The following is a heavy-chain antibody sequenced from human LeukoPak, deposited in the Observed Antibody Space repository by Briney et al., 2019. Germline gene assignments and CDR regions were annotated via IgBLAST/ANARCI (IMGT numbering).Heavy chain of an antibody. CDR3: AITYYYDSSGLFDY. CDR2: IYTSGST. CDR1: GGSISSYY. Sequence: SETLSLTCTVSGGSISSYYWSWIRQPAGKGLEWIGRIYTSGSTNYNPSLKSRVTMSVDTSKNQFSLKLSSVTAADTAVYYCAITYYYDSSGLFDYWGQGTLVTVSS. V-gene: IGHV4-4*07. J-gene: IGHJ4*02. D-gene: IGHD3-22*01.